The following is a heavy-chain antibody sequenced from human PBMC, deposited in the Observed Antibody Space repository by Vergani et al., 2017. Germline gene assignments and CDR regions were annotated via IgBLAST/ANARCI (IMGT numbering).Heavy chain of an antibody. J-gene: IGHJ5*02. CDR1: GGSFSGYN. V-gene: IGHV4-34*01. CDR3: TISVNSWINLAA. D-gene: IGHD5-12*01. CDR2: INHSGST. Sequence: QVQLQQWGAGLLKPSETLSLTCAVYGGSFSGYNWSWIRQPQGNGLEWIGEINHSGSTNYNTYLKSRVTISVSTSKNQFSLKLSSVTAADTAVYYCTISVNSWINLAAWGQGTLVTVSS.